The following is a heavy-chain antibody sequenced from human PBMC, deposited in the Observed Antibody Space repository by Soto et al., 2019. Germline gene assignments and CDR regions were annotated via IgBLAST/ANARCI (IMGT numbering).Heavy chain of an antibody. CDR1: GGSISSGGYY. CDR3: ARDRIVGYFDY. CDR2: IYYSGST. D-gene: IGHD2-15*01. J-gene: IGHJ4*02. V-gene: IGHV4-31*03. Sequence: SETLSLTCTVSGGSISSGGYYWSWIRQHPGKGLEWIGYIYYSGSTYYNPSLKSRVTISVDTSKNQFSLKLSSVTAADTAVYYCARDRIVGYFDYWGQGTLVTVSS.